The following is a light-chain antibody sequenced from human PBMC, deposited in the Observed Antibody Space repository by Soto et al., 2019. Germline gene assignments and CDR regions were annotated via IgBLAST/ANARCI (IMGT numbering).Light chain of an antibody. CDR1: QSISSW. J-gene: IGKJ3*01. V-gene: IGKV1-5*03. Sequence: DIQMTQSPSTLSASVGDRVTITCRASQSISSWLAWYQQKPGKAPKLLIYKASSLESGVRSRFSGNGSGTEFSLTISSLQPDDFATYYCQQYNSYSLCTFGPGTKVDIK. CDR2: KAS. CDR3: QQYNSYSLCT.